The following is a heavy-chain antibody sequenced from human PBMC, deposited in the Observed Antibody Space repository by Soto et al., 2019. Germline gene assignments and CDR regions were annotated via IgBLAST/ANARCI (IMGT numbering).Heavy chain of an antibody. CDR3: ARRRGYSSYGMDV. J-gene: IGHJ6*02. Sequence: ASGKVSFKASGGSFSSYAISWVRQAPGQGLEWMGGIIPIFGTANYAQKFQGRVTITADESTSTAYMELSSLRSEDTAVYYCARRRGYSSYGMDVWGQGTTVTVSS. CDR1: GGSFSSYA. D-gene: IGHD5-12*01. CDR2: IIPIFGTA. V-gene: IGHV1-69*13.